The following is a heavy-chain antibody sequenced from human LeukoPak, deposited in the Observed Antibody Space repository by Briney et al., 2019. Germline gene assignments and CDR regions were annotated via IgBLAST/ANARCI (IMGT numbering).Heavy chain of an antibody. V-gene: IGHV3-7*03. D-gene: IGHD3/OR15-3a*01. CDR1: EFTFTNCW. CDR3: AGGEGWTAED. J-gene: IGHJ4*02. CDR2: IKEDGTEK. Sequence: PGGSLRLSCVASEFTFTNCWMTWVRQAPGKGLEWVANIKEDGTEKHYADSVKGRFTISRGNTENSVYLQMNSLRVEDTAVYFCAGGEGWTAEDWGQGTQVTVSS.